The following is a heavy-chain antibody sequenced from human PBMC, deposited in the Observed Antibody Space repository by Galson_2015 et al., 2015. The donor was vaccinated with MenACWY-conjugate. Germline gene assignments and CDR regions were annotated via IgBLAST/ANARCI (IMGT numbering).Heavy chain of an antibody. CDR2: ISPDDSNT. V-gene: IGHV5-51*01. CDR1: GYSFSPYW. J-gene: IGHJ6*02. D-gene: IGHD1-26*01. Sequence: QSGAEVKKPGESLTISCKGSGYSFSPYWIGWVRQMPGKGLEWMGLISPDDSNTRYSPAFQGQVTISADRSISTAYLQWNTLQASATAIYYCARHPPGGRGMDVWGQGTTVTVSS. CDR3: ARHPPGGRGMDV.